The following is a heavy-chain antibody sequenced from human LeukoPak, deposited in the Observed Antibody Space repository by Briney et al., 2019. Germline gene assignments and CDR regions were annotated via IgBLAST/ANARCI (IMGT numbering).Heavy chain of an antibody. J-gene: IGHJ3*02. D-gene: IGHD1-26*01. CDR1: GFTFSGYW. Sequence: GGSLRLSCAASGFTFSGYWIHWVRQAPGKGRVWVSRINSDGSSTSYADSVKGRFTISRDNAKKTLYLQMNSLRAEDTAVYYCARPSGSYYYDAFDIWGQGTMVTVSS. V-gene: IGHV3-74*01. CDR2: INSDGSST. CDR3: ARPSGSYYYDAFDI.